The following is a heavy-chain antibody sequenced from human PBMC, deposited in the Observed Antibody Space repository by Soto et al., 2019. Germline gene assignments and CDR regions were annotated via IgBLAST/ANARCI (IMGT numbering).Heavy chain of an antibody. CDR3: ATPYNYNDVYFQH. D-gene: IGHD1-20*01. CDR1: GGSISSHY. Sequence: SETLSLTCTVSGGSISSHYWSWIRQPPGKGLEWIGYIYYSGSTNYNPSLKSRVTISVDTSKNQFSLRLSSLTAADTAVYYCATPYNYNDVYFQHRAQRTPVTVSS. J-gene: IGHJ1*01. V-gene: IGHV4-59*11. CDR2: IYYSGST.